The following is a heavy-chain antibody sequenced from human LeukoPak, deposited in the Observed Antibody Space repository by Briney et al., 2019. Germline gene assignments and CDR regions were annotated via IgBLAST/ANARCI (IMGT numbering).Heavy chain of an antibody. D-gene: IGHD6-6*01. Sequence: ASVKVSCKASGYTITSYYMHWVRQAPGQGLEWMGIINPSGGSTSYAQKFQGRVTMTRDTSTSTVYMELSSLRSEDTAVYYCARDRGGAIEAREGQLGYYYYYYMEVWGKGTTVTVSS. CDR1: GYTITSYY. CDR3: ARDRGGAIEAREGQLGYYYYYYMEV. V-gene: IGHV1-46*01. CDR2: INPSGGST. J-gene: IGHJ6*03.